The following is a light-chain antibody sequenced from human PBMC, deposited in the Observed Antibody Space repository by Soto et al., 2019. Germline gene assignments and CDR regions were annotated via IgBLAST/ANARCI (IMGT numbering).Light chain of an antibody. J-gene: IGKJ5*01. V-gene: IGKV3-15*01. CDR1: QSVSSN. CDR3: QQYNNWPLT. Sequence: EIVITQSPATLSVSPGERATLSCRDSQSVSSNLAWYQQKPGQAPRLLIYGASSRATGIPVRFSGSGSGTEFTLTISSLQSEDFAVYYCQQYNNWPLTFGQGTRLEIK. CDR2: GAS.